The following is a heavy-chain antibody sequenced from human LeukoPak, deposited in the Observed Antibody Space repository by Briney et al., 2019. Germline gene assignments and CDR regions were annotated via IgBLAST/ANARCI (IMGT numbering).Heavy chain of an antibody. CDR1: GYSISGGYY. J-gene: IGHJ5*02. D-gene: IGHD2-15*01. CDR2: IYHSGST. V-gene: IGHV4-38-2*02. CDR3: ARDLRAAALFDP. Sequence: PSETLSLTCAVSGYSISGGYYWGWIRQPPGKGLEWIGSIYHSGSTYYNPSLKSRVTISVDTSKNQFSPKLSSVTAADTAVYYCARDLRAAALFDPWGQGTLVTVSS.